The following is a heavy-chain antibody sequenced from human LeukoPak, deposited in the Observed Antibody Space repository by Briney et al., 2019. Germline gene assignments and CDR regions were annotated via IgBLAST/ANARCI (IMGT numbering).Heavy chain of an antibody. Sequence: GASVKVSCKASGYTFTSYGISWVGQAPRQGLEWMGWISAYNGNTNYAQKLQGRVTMTTDTSTSTAYMELRSLRSDDTAVYYCARDWSFGSGSYNNWFDPWGQGTPVTVSS. J-gene: IGHJ5*02. V-gene: IGHV1-18*04. CDR3: ARDWSFGSGSYNNWFDP. CDR2: ISAYNGNT. D-gene: IGHD3-10*01. CDR1: GYTFTSYG.